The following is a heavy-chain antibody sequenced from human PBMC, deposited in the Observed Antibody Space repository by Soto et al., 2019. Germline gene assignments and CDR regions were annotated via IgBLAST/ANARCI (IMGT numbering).Heavy chain of an antibody. D-gene: IGHD3-10*01. J-gene: IGHJ6*02. Sequence: QVQLVESGGGVVQPGRSLRLSCAASGFTFSSYGMHWVRQAPGKGLEWVAVIWYDGSNKYYADSVKGRFTISRDNSKNTLYLQMNSLRAEDTAVYYCARNGGHGSYYYYGMDVWGQGTTVTVSS. CDR3: ARNGGHGSYYYYGMDV. CDR1: GFTFSSYG. V-gene: IGHV3-33*01. CDR2: IWYDGSNK.